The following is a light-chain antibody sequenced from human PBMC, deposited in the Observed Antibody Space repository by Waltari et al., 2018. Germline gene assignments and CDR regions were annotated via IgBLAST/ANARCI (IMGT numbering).Light chain of an antibody. CDR2: GTS. Sequence: DIVMTQSPDSLAVSLGERATLNRQTSQSVLYSSNNKNYLTWYQQKPGQPPKLLIYGTSTRESGVPDRFSGSGSGTDFTLTISSLQAEDVAVYYCQQYYSTPYTFGQGTRLEIK. V-gene: IGKV4-1*01. J-gene: IGKJ2*01. CDR1: QSVLYSSNNKNY. CDR3: QQYYSTPYT.